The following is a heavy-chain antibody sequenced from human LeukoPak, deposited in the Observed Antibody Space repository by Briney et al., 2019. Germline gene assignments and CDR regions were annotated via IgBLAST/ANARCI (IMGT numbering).Heavy chain of an antibody. J-gene: IGHJ4*02. D-gene: IGHD3-9*01. V-gene: IGHV3-23*01. CDR2: ISGRGDRT. CDR3: ANRPGNHDILTQYYFDF. CDR1: GFTFSSYV. Sequence: GGSLRLSCAASGFTFSSYVMTWVRQAPGKGLEWVSVISGRGDRTYYADSVKGRFTIPRDNSKNTLYLQMNSLRAEDTAVYYCANRPGNHDILTQYYFDFWGQGTLVTVSS.